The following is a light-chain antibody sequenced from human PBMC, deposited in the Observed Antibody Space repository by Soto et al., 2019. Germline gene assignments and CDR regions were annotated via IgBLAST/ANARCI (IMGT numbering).Light chain of an antibody. Sequence: EIVLTQSPGTLSLSPGERATLSFRASQSVSSSYLAWCQQKPGQAPRLLIYDASSRATGIPDRFSGGGSGTDFTLTISRLQPEDFAVYYCQQFSSYPLTFGGGTNVDI. CDR3: QQFSSYPLT. V-gene: IGKV3-20*01. J-gene: IGKJ4*01. CDR1: QSVSSSY. CDR2: DAS.